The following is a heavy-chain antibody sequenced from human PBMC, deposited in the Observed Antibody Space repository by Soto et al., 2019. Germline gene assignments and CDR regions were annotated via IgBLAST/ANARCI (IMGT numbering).Heavy chain of an antibody. CDR2: IYWNDDQ. Sequence: SGPPLVHPTHPLTLTCTFSGFSLHTGGVGVGWIRQPPGKAMEWLGLIYWNDDQRYSPSLKSRLTITKDTPRHQVVLTMTNMDPVDTAKYYCARDTSGWRWLPDVWGQGTTVNVSS. J-gene: IGHJ6*02. CDR1: GFSLHTGGVG. V-gene: IGHV2-5*01. CDR3: ARDTSGWRWLPDV. D-gene: IGHD2-21*01.